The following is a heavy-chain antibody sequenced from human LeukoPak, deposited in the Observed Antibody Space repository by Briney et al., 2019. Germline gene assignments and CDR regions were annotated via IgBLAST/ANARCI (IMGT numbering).Heavy chain of an antibody. CDR1: GFTFSSYG. D-gene: IGHD1-26*01. CDR3: AKERATTTTFDY. J-gene: IGHJ4*02. Sequence: GGSLRLSCAASGFTFSSYGMHWVRQAPGKGLEWVSLISGSGGGTYYANSVKGRFTISRDNSKNTLYLQMDSLRTEDTAVYYCAKERATTTTFDYWGQGTLITVSS. V-gene: IGHV3-23*01. CDR2: ISGSGGGT.